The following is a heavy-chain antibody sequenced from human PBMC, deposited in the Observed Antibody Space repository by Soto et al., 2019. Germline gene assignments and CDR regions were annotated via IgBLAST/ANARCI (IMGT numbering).Heavy chain of an antibody. Sequence: QVQLVQSGAEVKKPGASVTVSCKASGYTFTTYAIHWVRQAPGQRLEWMGWINAADGNIRYSQKFQDRLSITRDTSASTAYLELSSLRSEDTAMYYCARDEDYWGQGTLVAVSS. V-gene: IGHV1-3*01. CDR2: INAADGNI. J-gene: IGHJ4*02. CDR3: ARDEDY. CDR1: GYTFTTYA.